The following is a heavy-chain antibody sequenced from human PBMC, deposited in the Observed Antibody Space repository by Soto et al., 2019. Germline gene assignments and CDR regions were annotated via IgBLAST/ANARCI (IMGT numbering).Heavy chain of an antibody. J-gene: IGHJ4*02. Sequence: QVQLMQSGAEVKKPGASVKVSCKASGDTFTDYYIHWVRQAPGQGLEWMGTVNPSGGHTTYAQHFLGRVTMTRDTSTSTLYMELTSLTSDDTAIYYCSRGGHVVVVTAALDYCGQVTLVTVSS. V-gene: IGHV1-46*01. CDR1: GDTFTDYY. D-gene: IGHD2-21*02. CDR2: VNPSGGHT. CDR3: SRGGHVVVVTAALDY.